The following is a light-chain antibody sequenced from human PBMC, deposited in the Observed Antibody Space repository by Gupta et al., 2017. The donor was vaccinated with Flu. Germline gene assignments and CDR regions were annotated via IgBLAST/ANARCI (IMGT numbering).Light chain of an antibody. CDR1: SSDVGGYNY. Sequence: QSALTQPAPVSGPPGQSSTISCPGPSSDVGGYNYVSWYQQHPGIAPKLMIYEVSNRPSGVSSRFSGSKSGNTASLTISGLQAEDESDYYCSSYSSSSTLFVFGTGTKVTVL. V-gene: IGLV2-14*01. CDR2: EVS. J-gene: IGLJ1*01. CDR3: SSYSSSSTLFV.